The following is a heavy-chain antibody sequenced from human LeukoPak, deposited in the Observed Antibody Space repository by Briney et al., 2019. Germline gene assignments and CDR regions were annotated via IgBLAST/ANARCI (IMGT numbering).Heavy chain of an antibody. V-gene: IGHV4-59*01. D-gene: IGHD6-19*01. J-gene: IGHJ4*02. Sequence: SETLSLTCTVSGGSISSYYWSWIRQPPGQGLEWIGYIYYSGSTNYNPSLNSRVTISLDTSKNQFSLRLDSVTAADTAVYYCARLVAGTFYFDSWGQGTLVSVSS. CDR2: IYYSGST. CDR3: ARLVAGTFYFDS. CDR1: GGSISSYY.